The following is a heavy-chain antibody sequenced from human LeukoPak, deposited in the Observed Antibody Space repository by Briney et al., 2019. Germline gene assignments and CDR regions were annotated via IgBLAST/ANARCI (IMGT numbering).Heavy chain of an antibody. CDR2: ITGSGATI. V-gene: IGHV3-23*01. Sequence: SGGSLRLSCAASGITFSGYAMSWVRQAPGMGLEWVSGITGSGATIYYADSVRGRFTISRDNSKNTLYLQMNSLKTEDTAVYYCTTASSGWPLSYWYFDLWGRGTLVTVSS. CDR3: TTASSGWPLSYWYFDL. J-gene: IGHJ2*01. D-gene: IGHD6-19*01. CDR1: GITFSGYA.